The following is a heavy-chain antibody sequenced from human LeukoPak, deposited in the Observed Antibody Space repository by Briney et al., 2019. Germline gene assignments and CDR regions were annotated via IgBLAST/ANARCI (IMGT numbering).Heavy chain of an antibody. CDR3: AGYTYDAFDI. CDR2: ISSSSTYI. Sequence: KPGGSLRLSCAASGLTFSNYSMNWVRQAPGKGLEWVSSISSSSTYIYYADSVKGRFTISRDNVKNSLYLQMNSLRAEDTAVYYCAGYTYDAFDIWGQGTMVTVSS. J-gene: IGHJ3*02. D-gene: IGHD1-1*01. V-gene: IGHV3-21*01. CDR1: GLTFSNYS.